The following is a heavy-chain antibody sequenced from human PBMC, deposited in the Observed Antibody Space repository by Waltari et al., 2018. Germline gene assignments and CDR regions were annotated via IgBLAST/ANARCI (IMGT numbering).Heavy chain of an antibody. Sequence: EVQLVESGGGLIQPGGSLRLSCAASGFTVSSNYMSWVRQAPGKGLEWVSVIYSGGSTYYADSVKGRFTISRDNSKNTLYLQMNSLRAEDTAVYYCARDQSGSYPGGFDYWGQGTLVTVSS. J-gene: IGHJ4*02. V-gene: IGHV3-53*01. D-gene: IGHD1-26*01. CDR2: IYSGGST. CDR3: ARDQSGSYPGGFDY. CDR1: GFTVSSNY.